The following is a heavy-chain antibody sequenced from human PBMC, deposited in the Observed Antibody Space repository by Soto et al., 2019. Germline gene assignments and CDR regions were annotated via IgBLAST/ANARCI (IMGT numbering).Heavy chain of an antibody. D-gene: IGHD3-10*01. CDR3: ARVSPLWFGANYYFDY. V-gene: IGHV1-3*01. CDR2: INAGNGNT. Sequence: ASVKVSCKASGYTFTSYAIHWVRQAPGQSLEWMGWINAGNGNTKSSEKFQGRVTISRATSASTAYLELSSVTAADTAVYYCARVSPLWFGANYYFDYWGQGTLVTVSS. J-gene: IGHJ4*02. CDR1: GYTFTSYA.